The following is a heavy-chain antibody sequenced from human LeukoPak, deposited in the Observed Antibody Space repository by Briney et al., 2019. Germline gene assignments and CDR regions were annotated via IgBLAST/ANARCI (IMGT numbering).Heavy chain of an antibody. CDR3: ARGSGSFWY. D-gene: IGHD1-26*01. CDR2: IEQDGSEK. V-gene: IGHV3-7*04. CDR1: GFTFSNYW. J-gene: IGHJ4*02. Sequence: GGSLRLSCAASGFTFSNYWMNWVRQAPGKGLEWVANIEQDGSEKYYVDSVKGRFTISRDNAKNSLYLQMNSLRAEDTAVYYCARGSGSFWYWGQGTLVTVSS.